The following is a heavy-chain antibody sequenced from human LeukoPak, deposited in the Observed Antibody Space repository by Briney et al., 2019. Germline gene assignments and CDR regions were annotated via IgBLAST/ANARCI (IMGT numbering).Heavy chain of an antibody. D-gene: IGHD3-22*01. Sequence: PSETLSLTCTVSGGSITPNNYFWGWFRRPPGQGLEWIGSIYFTGSTYYNPSLKSRVTISVDTSKNQFSLKLSSVTAADTAVYYCASPQYYYDSSGYYSFDYWGQGTLVTVSS. CDR2: IYFTGST. J-gene: IGHJ4*02. CDR3: ASPQYYYDSSGYYSFDY. V-gene: IGHV4-39*01. CDR1: GGSITPNNYF.